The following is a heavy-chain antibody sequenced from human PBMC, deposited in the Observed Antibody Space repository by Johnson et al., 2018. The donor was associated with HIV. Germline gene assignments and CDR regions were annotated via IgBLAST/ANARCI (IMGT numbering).Heavy chain of an antibody. CDR1: GFIVSRYD. V-gene: IGHV3-13*01. CDR2: IDTTGDT. Sequence: VQLVESGGGLVQPGGSLRLSCAASGFIVSRYDMHWVRQPTGKGLEWVSEIDTTGDTYYPDSVKGRFTLSRDNSKNTLDLQMNSLTIEDTAVFYCSRGRYYSSSIDAFDIWGQGTMVTVSS. J-gene: IGHJ3*02. D-gene: IGHD3-10*01. CDR3: SRGRYYSSSIDAFDI.